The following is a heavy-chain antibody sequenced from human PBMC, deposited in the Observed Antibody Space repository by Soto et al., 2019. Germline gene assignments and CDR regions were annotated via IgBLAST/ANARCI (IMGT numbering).Heavy chain of an antibody. CDR1: VASFNTYS. CDR3: AKDREEGYNFYYGMDV. J-gene: IGHJ6*02. D-gene: IGHD2-2*02. V-gene: IGHV4-4*07. CDR2: IYTSAST. Sequence: ETLSLTCTVSVASFNTYSWSWIRQPAWRGLEWIGRIYTSASTNYSPSLKGRVTLSVDTSKNQVSLKLTSVTAADTAIYYCAKDREEGYNFYYGMDVWGQGATVTVSS.